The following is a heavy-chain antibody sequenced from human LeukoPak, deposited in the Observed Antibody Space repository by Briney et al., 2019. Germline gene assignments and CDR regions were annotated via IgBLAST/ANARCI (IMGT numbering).Heavy chain of an antibody. Sequence: GGSLRLSCAASGFTFDDYTMHWVRQAPGTGLEWVSLITWDGGTTNYADSVKGRFTISRDNAKNLLYLQMDSLRAEDTAVYFCAREIIGGASFLDYWGQGTLVTVSS. CDR2: ITWDGGTT. CDR1: GFTFDDYT. J-gene: IGHJ4*02. CDR3: AREIIGGASFLDY. D-gene: IGHD1-26*01. V-gene: IGHV3-43*01.